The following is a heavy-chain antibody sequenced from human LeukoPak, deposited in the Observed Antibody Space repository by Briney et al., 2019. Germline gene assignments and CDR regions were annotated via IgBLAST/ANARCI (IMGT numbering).Heavy chain of an antibody. CDR3: ARGGGGYSGYGDGFDI. CDR1: GYTVTGYY. D-gene: IGHD5-12*01. V-gene: IGHV1-2*02. J-gene: IGHJ3*02. Sequence: ASVKVSCNASGYTVTGYYMHWVRQAPGQGLEWMGWMNPNSGGTNYAQKFQGRVTMTRDTSISTVYMQLSRLRSDDTAVYFCARGGGGYSGYGDGFDIWGQGTMVTVSS. CDR2: MNPNSGGT.